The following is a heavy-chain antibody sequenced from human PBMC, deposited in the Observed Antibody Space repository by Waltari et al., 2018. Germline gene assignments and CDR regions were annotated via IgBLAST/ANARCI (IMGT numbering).Heavy chain of an antibody. CDR1: GFTFTNYG. D-gene: IGHD1-20*01. Sequence: QVQLVESGGGVVQPGGSLRLSCITSGFTFTNYGKHWVRQTPGNGLDWGAFISYDGSTTYYADSVKGRFTISRDTSKNTVFLQMSSLRAEDTAVYYCAKDSAFRYNLYANYYFEFWGQGTLVTVSS. V-gene: IGHV3-30*18. CDR2: ISYDGSTT. J-gene: IGHJ4*02. CDR3: AKDSAFRYNLYANYYFEF.